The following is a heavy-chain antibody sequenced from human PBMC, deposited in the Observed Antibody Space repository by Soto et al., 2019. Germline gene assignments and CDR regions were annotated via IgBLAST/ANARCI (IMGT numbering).Heavy chain of an antibody. V-gene: IGHV4-39*07. J-gene: IGHJ6*02. D-gene: IGHD3-10*01. Sequence: PSETLSLTCDVSGGSIDNSHSFWGWVRQPPGRGLEFLGSVYYSGGTYYNPSLKSRVTISVDTSKNQFSLKLSSVPAADTAVYYCARVGGYGLDVWGQGTTVTVSS. CDR1: GGSIDNSHSF. CDR3: ARVGGYGLDV. CDR2: VYYSGGT.